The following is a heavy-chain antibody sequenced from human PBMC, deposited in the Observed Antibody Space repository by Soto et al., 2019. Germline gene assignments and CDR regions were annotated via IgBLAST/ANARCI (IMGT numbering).Heavy chain of an antibody. D-gene: IGHD2-21*01. CDR1: GFTFTSYS. CDR3: ARDPGRWELPEAIDY. J-gene: IGHJ4*02. CDR2: ISSSSSYI. Sequence: EVQLVESGGGPVKPGGSLRLSCAASGFTFTSYSINWVRQAPGKGLEWVSSISSSSSYIFYSDSVKGRFTISRDNAKNSVYLQMNSLRAEDTAVYYCARDPGRWELPEAIDYWGQGTLVTVSS. V-gene: IGHV3-21*01.